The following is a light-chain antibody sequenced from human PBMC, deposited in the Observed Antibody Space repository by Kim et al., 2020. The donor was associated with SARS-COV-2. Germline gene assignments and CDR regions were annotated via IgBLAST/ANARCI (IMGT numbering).Light chain of an antibody. CDR3: QKYNTAPPWA. CDR1: QNISTY. Sequence: ASVGDKVTITCRASQNISTYLAWYQQRPGKVPNLIYAASTLESGVPSRFSGSGSGTDFTLNISSLQPEDVATYYCQKYNTAPPWAFGQGTKVDI. J-gene: IGKJ1*01. V-gene: IGKV1-27*01. CDR2: AAS.